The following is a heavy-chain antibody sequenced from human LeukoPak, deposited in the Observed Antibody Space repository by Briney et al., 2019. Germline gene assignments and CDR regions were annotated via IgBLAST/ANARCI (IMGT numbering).Heavy chain of an antibody. J-gene: IGHJ3*02. D-gene: IGHD2-2*01. V-gene: IGHV3-21*04. CDR3: ARGSYCTSTNCYAGRVAFDI. CDR1: EFTISSYS. Sequence: GGSLRLSCAASEFTISSYSMNWVRQAPGKGLEWVSFISSSSTYIYYADSVKGRITISRDNAKNSLLLQMDSLRAEDTAVYYCARGSYCTSTNCYAGRVAFDIWGQGTMVTVSS. CDR2: ISSSSTYI.